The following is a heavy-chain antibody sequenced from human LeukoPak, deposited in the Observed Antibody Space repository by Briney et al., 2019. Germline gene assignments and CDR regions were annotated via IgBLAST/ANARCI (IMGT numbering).Heavy chain of an antibody. Sequence: GGSLRLSCAASGFTFSSYAMHWVRQAPGKGLEWVAVISYDGSNKNYADSVKGRFTISGDNSKNTLYLQMNSLRAEDTAVYYCAKDKRDYGGNSPFDYWGQGTLVAVSS. CDR2: ISYDGSNK. CDR3: AKDKRDYGGNSPFDY. CDR1: GFTFSSYA. D-gene: IGHD4-23*01. J-gene: IGHJ4*02. V-gene: IGHV3-30*04.